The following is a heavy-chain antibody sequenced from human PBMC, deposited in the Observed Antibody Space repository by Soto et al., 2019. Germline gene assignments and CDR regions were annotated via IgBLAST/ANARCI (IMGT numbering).Heavy chain of an antibody. Sequence: SLRLSCAASGFTFSSYSMNWVRQAPGKGLEWASYISSSSSTIYYADSVKGRFTISRDNAKNSLYLQMNSLRDEDTAVYYCARDKGQYYYDTSRFFQHWGQGTLVTVSS. CDR1: GFTFSSYS. CDR2: ISSSSSTI. V-gene: IGHV3-48*02. CDR3: ARDKGQYYYDTSRFFQH. D-gene: IGHD3-22*01. J-gene: IGHJ1*01.